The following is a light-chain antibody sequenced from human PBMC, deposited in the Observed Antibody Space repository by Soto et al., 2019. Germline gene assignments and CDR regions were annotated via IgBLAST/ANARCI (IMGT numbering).Light chain of an antibody. CDR1: SPDVGSYTV. J-gene: IGLJ2*01. CDR3: CSDVGEVV. Sequence: QSALTQPASVSGSLGQSITISCTGTSPDVGSYTVVSWYQQHPGKAPKLMIYEGSKRPSGVSNRFSGSKSGDTASLTISGLQAEDEADYYCCSDVGEVVFGGGTTLTVL. V-gene: IGLV2-23*01. CDR2: EGS.